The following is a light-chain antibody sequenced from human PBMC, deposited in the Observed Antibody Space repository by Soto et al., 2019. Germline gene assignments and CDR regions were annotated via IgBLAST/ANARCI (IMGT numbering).Light chain of an antibody. V-gene: IGKV1-39*01. J-gene: IGKJ2*01. CDR3: QQSYSTPMYT. Sequence: DIQMTQSPSSLSASVGDRVTITCRASQSISSYLNWYQQKPGKAPKLLIYAASSVHSGVPSRFSGSGSGTDFTLTISSLQPEDFATYYCQQSYSTPMYTFGQGTKLEIK. CDR2: AAS. CDR1: QSISSY.